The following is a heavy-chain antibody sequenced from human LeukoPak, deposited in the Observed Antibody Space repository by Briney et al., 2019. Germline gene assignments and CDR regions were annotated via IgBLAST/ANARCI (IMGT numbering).Heavy chain of an antibody. CDR2: IYSGGTT. CDR3: ARRLAVTHASDI. D-gene: IGHD2-15*01. CDR1: GFTVSSNH. Sequence: PGGSLRLSCAASGFTVSSNHMSWVRQAPGKGLEWVSVIYSGGTTYYADSVKGRFTISRHNSENTLYLQMNSLRAEDTAVYYCARRLAVTHASDIWGQGTMVTVSS. J-gene: IGHJ3*02. V-gene: IGHV3-53*04.